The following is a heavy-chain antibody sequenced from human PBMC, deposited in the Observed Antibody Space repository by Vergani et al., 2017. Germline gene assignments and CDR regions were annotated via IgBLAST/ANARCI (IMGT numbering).Heavy chain of an antibody. CDR1: GNRFSTDW. J-gene: IGHJ3*02. Sequence: EVQLLQSGPEVKKPGESLKISCQGSGNRFSTDWIGWVRQRPGKGLEWMGIIYIGDSDTRYSPSFQGQVPISADKSISIVYLQWSSLEASDTAMYYCARHHEDYGDYGAFDMWGQGTMVIVSS. D-gene: IGHD4-17*01. V-gene: IGHV5-51*01. CDR2: IYIGDSDT. CDR3: ARHHEDYGDYGAFDM.